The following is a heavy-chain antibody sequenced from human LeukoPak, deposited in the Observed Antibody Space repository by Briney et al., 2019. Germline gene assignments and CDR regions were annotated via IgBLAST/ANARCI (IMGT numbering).Heavy chain of an antibody. CDR1: GFTFSSYA. J-gene: IGHJ4*02. V-gene: IGHV3-23*01. CDR2: MSGSGGST. Sequence: GGSLRLSCAASGFTFSSYAMSWVRQAPGKGLEWVSAMSGSGGSTDYADSVKGRFTISRDNSKNTLYLQMNSLRAEDTAVYYCAIQIGSYRDFDYWGQGTLVTVSS. CDR3: AIQIGSYRDFDY. D-gene: IGHD3-16*02.